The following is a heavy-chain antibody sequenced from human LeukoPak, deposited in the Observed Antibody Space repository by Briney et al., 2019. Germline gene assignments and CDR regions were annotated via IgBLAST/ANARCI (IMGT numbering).Heavy chain of an antibody. CDR1: GFNFGSYD. CDR2: INTDGSNT. Sequence: GGSLRLSCAASGFNFGSYDMNWVRQAPGKGLEYLSTINTDGSNTWYADSVKGRFTVSRDNSRSTVFLRMNNLRHEDTATYYCAKRVNGAFDIWGQGTMVSVSS. J-gene: IGHJ3*02. V-gene: IGHV3-23*05. CDR3: AKRVNGAFDI.